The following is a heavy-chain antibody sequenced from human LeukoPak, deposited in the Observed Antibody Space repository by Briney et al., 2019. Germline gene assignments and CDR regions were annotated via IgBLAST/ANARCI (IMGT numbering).Heavy chain of an antibody. V-gene: IGHV1-2*02. CDR3: ARGYDYVWGSYRDDY. J-gene: IGHJ4*02. CDR1: GYTFTGYY. Sequence: ASVKVSCKASGYTFTGYYMHWVRQAPGQGLEWMGWINPNSGGTNYAQKFQDRVTMTRDTSISTAYMELSRLRSDDTAVYYCARGYDYVWGSYRDDYWGQGTLVTVSS. CDR2: INPNSGGT. D-gene: IGHD3-16*02.